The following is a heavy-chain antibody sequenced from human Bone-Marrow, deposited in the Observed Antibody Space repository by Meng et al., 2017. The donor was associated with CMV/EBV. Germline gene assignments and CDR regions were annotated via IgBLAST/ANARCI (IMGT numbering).Heavy chain of an antibody. CDR2: ISAYNGNT. J-gene: IGHJ3*02. CDR3: ATYGGRPLPWGYGAFVI. D-gene: IGHD4-23*01. V-gene: IGHV1-18*01. CDR1: GYTFTSYG. Sequence: ASVKVSCKASGYTFTSYGISWVRQAPGQGLEWMGWISAYNGNTNYAQKFQGRVTMTRNTSISTAYMELSSLRSEDTAVYYCATYGGRPLPWGYGAFVIWGQGTMVTVSS.